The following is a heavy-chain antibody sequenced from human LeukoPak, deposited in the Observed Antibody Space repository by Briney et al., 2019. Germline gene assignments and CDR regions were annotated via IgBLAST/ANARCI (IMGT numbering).Heavy chain of an antibody. J-gene: IGHJ3*01. V-gene: IGHV6-1*01. CDR2: IYYRSTWYS. D-gene: IGHD3-10*01. CDR1: GDSVSRRSAG. Sequence: SQTLSLTCAISGDSVSRRSAGWNWIRQSPSRGLEWLGRIYYRSTWYSDFLTSRITISPDTYKNQFSLHLDSVTPEDTAVYYCARGGLVRGSIDSLIAFDFWGQGTVVTVSS. CDR3: ARGGLVRGSIDSLIAFDF.